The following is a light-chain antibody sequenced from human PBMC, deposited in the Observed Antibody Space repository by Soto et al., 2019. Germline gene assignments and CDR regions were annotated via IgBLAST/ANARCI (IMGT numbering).Light chain of an antibody. CDR2: GAS. V-gene: IGKV3-15*01. CDR3: QQYNNWLCT. CDR1: QNISSN. J-gene: IGKJ1*01. Sequence: EIVMTQSPATLSVSPGERATLSCRASQNISSNLAWYQQKPGQAPRVLIDGASTRATGIPARLSGSGSGTAVTLPISSLQSEDVSVYYCQQYNNWLCTFGQGTKVEIK.